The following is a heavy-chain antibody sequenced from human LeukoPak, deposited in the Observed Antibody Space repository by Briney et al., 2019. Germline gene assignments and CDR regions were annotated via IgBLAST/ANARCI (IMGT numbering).Heavy chain of an antibody. CDR2: ISDSGGST. Sequence: GGSLRLSCAASGFTFSSYAMSWVRQAPGKGLEWVSAISDSGGSTYYADSVKGRFTISRDNSKNTLYLQMNSLRAEDTAVYYCAKPGYCNGGSCFSTYYYYGMDVWGQGTTVTVSS. V-gene: IGHV3-23*01. CDR3: AKPGYCNGGSCFSTYYYYGMDV. CDR1: GFTFSSYA. D-gene: IGHD2-15*01. J-gene: IGHJ6*02.